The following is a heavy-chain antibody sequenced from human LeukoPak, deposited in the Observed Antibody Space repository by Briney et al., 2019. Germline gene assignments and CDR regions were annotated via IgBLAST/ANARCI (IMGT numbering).Heavy chain of an antibody. CDR1: GYTLTELS. CDR2: FDPEDGET. V-gene: IGHV1-24*01. J-gene: IGHJ3*02. Sequence: ASVKVSCEVSGYTLTELSMHWVRQAPGKGLEWMGGFDPEDGETIYAQKFQGRVTMTEDTSTDTAYMELSSLRSEDTAVYYCATVHDSSGYYDAFDIWGQGTMVTVSS. D-gene: IGHD3-22*01. CDR3: ATVHDSSGYYDAFDI.